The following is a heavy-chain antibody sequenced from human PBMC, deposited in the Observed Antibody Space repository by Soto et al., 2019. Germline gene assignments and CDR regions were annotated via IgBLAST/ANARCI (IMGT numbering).Heavy chain of an antibody. CDR2: IDWEDTK. CDR3: ARAFYGMDV. V-gene: IGHV2-70*04. Sequence: SGPTLVNPTQTLTLTCTVSGFSLSGSGMRVTWIRQPPGKALEWLARIDWEDTKLYSTSLKTRLTISKDTSKNQVVLTMTNVDPADTGTYYCARAFYGMDVWGQGTKVTVSS. CDR1: GFSLSGSGMR. J-gene: IGHJ6*02.